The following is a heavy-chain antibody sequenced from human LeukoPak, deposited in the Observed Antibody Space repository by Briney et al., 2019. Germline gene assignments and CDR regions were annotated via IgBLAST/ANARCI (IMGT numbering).Heavy chain of an antibody. CDR2: INAGNGNT. Sequence: ASVKVSCKASGYTFTSYAMHWVRQAPGQRLEWMGWINAGNGNTKYSQKFQGRVTITRDTSASTAYMELSSLRSEDTAMYYCARGFEVGGSSWPYYFDYWGQGTLVTVSS. D-gene: IGHD6-13*01. CDR3: ARGFEVGGSSWPYYFDY. CDR1: GYTFTSYA. V-gene: IGHV1-3*01. J-gene: IGHJ4*02.